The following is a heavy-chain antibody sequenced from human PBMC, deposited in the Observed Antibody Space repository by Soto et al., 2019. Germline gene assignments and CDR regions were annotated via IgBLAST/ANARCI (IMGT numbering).Heavy chain of an antibody. J-gene: IGHJ4*02. V-gene: IGHV3-23*01. CDR3: ARGHYHDSSGYPGY. CDR1: GVTFCSYA. CDR2: SSGSGGST. Sequence: GGSLRLSCAASGVTFCSYAMGWVRQAPGKGLEWVSASSGSGGSTYYADSVKGRFTISRDNATNTLYLQMNSLRAEETAVYSCARGHYHDSSGYPGYWGQGTLVTVSS. D-gene: IGHD3-22*01.